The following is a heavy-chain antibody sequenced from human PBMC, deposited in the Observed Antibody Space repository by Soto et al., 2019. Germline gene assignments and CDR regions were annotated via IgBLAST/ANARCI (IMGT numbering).Heavy chain of an antibody. CDR3: ARGQEGIVATH. D-gene: IGHD5-12*01. CDR2: VKDGGST. J-gene: IGHJ4*02. CDR1: GGSFTGYY. V-gene: IGHV4-34*01. Sequence: QVQLQQWGAGLLKPSETLSLTCTVNGGSFTGYYWSWIRQPPGKGLEWIGEVKDGGSTNYSPSLRGRGSISADTSKNHFSLRLNSVTAADTAVYFCARGQEGIVATHWDQGALVTVSS.